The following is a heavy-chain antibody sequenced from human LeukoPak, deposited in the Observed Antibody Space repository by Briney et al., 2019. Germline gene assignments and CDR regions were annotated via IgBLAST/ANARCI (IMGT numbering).Heavy chain of an antibody. D-gene: IGHD3-22*01. CDR2: ISSSSSYI. CDR3: ARDLNYYDSSGYYYAGYMDV. Sequence: GGSLRLSCAASGFTFSSYWMSWVRQAPGKGLEWVSSISSSSSYIYYADSVKGRFTISRDNAKNSLYLQMNSLRAEDTAVYYCARDLNYYDSSGYYYAGYMDVWGKGTTVTVSS. CDR1: GFTFSSYW. J-gene: IGHJ6*03. V-gene: IGHV3-21*01.